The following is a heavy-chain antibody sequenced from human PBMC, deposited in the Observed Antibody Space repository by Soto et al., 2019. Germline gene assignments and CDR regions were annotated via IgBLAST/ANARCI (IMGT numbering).Heavy chain of an antibody. V-gene: IGHV3-21*02. D-gene: IGHD1-7*01. Sequence: ELQLVESGGGLVKPGGSLRLSCAVSGFNFSSYSMNWVRQAPGKGLEWVASISGKSSYIYYADSVRGRFTISRDNAKKSLYLQMDGLRAEDTAVYYCARGGSSNWNSGDYWGQGTLVTVSS. J-gene: IGHJ4*02. CDR2: ISGKSSYI. CDR3: ARGGSSNWNSGDY. CDR1: GFNFSSYS.